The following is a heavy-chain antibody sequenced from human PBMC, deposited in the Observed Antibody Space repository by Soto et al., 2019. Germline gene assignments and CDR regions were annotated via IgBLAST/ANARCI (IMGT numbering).Heavy chain of an antibody. J-gene: IGHJ6*02. V-gene: IGHV1-69*01. Sequence: QVQLVQSGAEVKKPGSSVKVSCKASGGTFSSYAISWVRQAPGQGLEWMGGIIPIFGTANYAQKFQGRVTITADESTSTAYMELSSLRSEDTAVYYCARDRRRGTTYYYYGMDVWGHGTTVTVSS. CDR2: IIPIFGTA. D-gene: IGHD1-1*01. CDR1: GGTFSSYA. CDR3: ARDRRRGTTYYYYGMDV.